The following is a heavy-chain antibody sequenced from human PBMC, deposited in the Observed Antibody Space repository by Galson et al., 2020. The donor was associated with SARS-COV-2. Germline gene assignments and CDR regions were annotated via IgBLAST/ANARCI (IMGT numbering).Heavy chain of an antibody. J-gene: IGHJ4*02. Sequence: QAGGSLRLSCAASGFPFNNYAMHWVRQAPGKGLEYVSAISSNGGSTYYADSVKGRFTISRDNSKNTLYLQMDSLRVEDMAVFYCARETRGRILDYWGQGTLVTVSS. V-gene: IGHV3-64*02. CDR2: ISSNGGST. CDR3: ARETRGRILDY. CDR1: GFPFNNYA. D-gene: IGHD5-12*01.